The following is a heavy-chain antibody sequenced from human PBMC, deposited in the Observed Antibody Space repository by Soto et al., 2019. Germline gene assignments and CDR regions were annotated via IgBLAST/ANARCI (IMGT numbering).Heavy chain of an antibody. CDR2: ISYDGSNK. V-gene: IGHV3-30*18. Sequence: QVQLVESGGGVVQPGRSLRLSCAASGFTFSSYGMHWVRQAPGKGLEWVAVISYDGSNKYYADSVKGRFTISRDNSKNTLYLQMNRLRAEDTAVYYCAKEYGAAALLYYYYGMDVWGQGTTVTVSS. CDR3: AKEYGAAALLYYYYGMDV. CDR1: GFTFSSYG. J-gene: IGHJ6*02. D-gene: IGHD6-13*01.